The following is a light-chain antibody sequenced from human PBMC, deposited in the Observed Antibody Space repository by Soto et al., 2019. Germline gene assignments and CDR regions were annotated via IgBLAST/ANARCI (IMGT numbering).Light chain of an antibody. CDR2: KAS. CDR1: ESIGSW. CDR3: QHYNSYSEA. J-gene: IGKJ1*01. V-gene: IGKV1-5*03. Sequence: DIQMTQSPSTLYASIGDRVTITCRASESIGSWLAWYQQKPGKAPKVLIYKASTLKSGVPSRFSGSGSGTEFTLTISSLQPDDFATYYCQHYNSYSEAFGQGTKVDIK.